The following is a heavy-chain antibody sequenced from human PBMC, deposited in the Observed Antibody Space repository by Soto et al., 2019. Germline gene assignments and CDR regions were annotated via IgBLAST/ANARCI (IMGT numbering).Heavy chain of an antibody. Sequence: QVQLVQSGAEVQKPGASVKVSCKASGYTFPNYGISWVRQAPGQGLEWMGWLSAYNGNTNYAQKLQGRVTMTTDTSTSTAYLELGGLRTDDTSVYYCARDSPPVDDWGQRTLVTESS. CDR1: GYTFPNYG. J-gene: IGHJ4*02. V-gene: IGHV1-18*01. CDR3: ARDSPPVDD. CDR2: LSAYNGNT.